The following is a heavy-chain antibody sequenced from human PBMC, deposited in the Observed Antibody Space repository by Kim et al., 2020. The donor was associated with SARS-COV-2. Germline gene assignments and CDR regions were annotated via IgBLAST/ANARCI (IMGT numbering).Heavy chain of an antibody. D-gene: IGHD5-12*01. Sequence: SETLSLTCTVSGGSISSSSYYWGWIRQPPGKGLEWIGSIYYSGSTYYNPSLKSRVTISVDTSKNQFSLKLSSVTAADTAVYYCARQCSGYDCVLGYWGQGTLVTVSS. CDR1: GGSISSSSYY. J-gene: IGHJ4*02. CDR3: ARQCSGYDCVLGY. V-gene: IGHV4-39*01. CDR2: IYYSGST.